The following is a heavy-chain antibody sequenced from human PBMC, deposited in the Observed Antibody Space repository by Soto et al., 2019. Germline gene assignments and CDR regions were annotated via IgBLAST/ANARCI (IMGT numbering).Heavy chain of an antibody. CDR2: IKPDGSEK. D-gene: IGHD3-10*01. CDR3: AREGWGSWRYQNFDY. J-gene: IGHJ4*02. CDR1: GFTFSSCW. Sequence: EVQLVESGGGLVQPGGSLRLSCVASGFTFSSCWMSWVRQAPGKGLEWVANIKPDGSEKYYVDSVKGRFTISRDNTKNSLYLQMNSLRAEDTALYYCAREGWGSWRYQNFDYWGQGTLVTVSS. V-gene: IGHV3-7*01.